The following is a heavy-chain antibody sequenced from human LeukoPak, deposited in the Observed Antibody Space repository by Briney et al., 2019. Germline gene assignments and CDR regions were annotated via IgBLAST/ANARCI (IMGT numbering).Heavy chain of an antibody. CDR1: GFTFSSYS. CDR2: ISGSSRVI. J-gene: IGHJ4*02. CDR3: ARDMDTSGYTFDY. D-gene: IGHD3-22*01. Sequence: PGGSLRLSCAASGFTFSSYSMNWVRQAPGKGLEWISYISGSSRVIYYADSVKGRFTISRGNAKNSLYLQVNSLRDEDTAVYYCARDMDTSGYTFDYWGQGTLVTVSS. V-gene: IGHV3-48*02.